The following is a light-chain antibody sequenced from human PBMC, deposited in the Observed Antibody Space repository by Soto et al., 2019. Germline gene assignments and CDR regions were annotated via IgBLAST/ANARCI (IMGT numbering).Light chain of an antibody. V-gene: IGLV2-14*01. CDR1: SGDIGTYHY. Sequence: QSALTQPASVSGSPGQSITISCTGSSGDIGTYHYVSWYQHHPGRAPKLIISDVTDRPSGVSARFSGSKSGNTASLTISGLKADDEADYYCSSYRKSNTLVFGTGTKVTVL. J-gene: IGLJ1*01. CDR2: DVT. CDR3: SSYRKSNTLV.